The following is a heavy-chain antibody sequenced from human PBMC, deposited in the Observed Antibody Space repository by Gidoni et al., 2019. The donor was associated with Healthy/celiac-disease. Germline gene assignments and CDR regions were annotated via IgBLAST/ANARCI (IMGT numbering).Heavy chain of an antibody. CDR3: ARAWIQLWPPPGTTSPKGWYFDL. Sequence: SGAEVKKPGSSVKVSCKASGGTFSSYAISWVRQAPGQGLEWMGGIIPIFGTANYAQKFQGRVTITADESTSTAYMELSSLRSEDTAVYYCARAWIQLWPPPGTTSPKGWYFDLWGRGTLVTVSS. J-gene: IGHJ2*01. CDR2: IIPIFGTA. D-gene: IGHD5-18*01. CDR1: GGTFSSYA. V-gene: IGHV1-69*01.